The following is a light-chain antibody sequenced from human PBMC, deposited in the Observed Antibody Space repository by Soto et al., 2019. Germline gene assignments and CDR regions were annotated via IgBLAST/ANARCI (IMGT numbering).Light chain of an antibody. CDR2: DTS. J-gene: IGKJ4*01. CDR1: TSVITC. Sequence: EILLTQSPATLSLSPGERATLSCRAITSVITCLAWYQQKPGQAPSLLIYDTSSRATGIPARFTGSGSGTDLTLTISSLEPEDCAVYYCQQRGNWPLTLGGGTNVEIK. V-gene: IGKV3-11*01. CDR3: QQRGNWPLT.